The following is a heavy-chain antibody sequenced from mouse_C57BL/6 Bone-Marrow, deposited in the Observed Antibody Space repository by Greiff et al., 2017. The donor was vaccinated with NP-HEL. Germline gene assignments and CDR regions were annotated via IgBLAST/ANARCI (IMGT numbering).Heavy chain of an antibody. J-gene: IGHJ2*01. CDR2: INPNNGGT. CDR1: GYTFTDYY. CDR3: ARPDYFYY. V-gene: IGHV1-26*01. Sequence: VQLQQSGPELVKPGASVKISCKASGYTFTDYYMNWVKQSHGKSLEWIGDINPNNGGTSYNQKFKGKATLTVDKSSSTAYMELRSLTSEDSAVYYCARPDYFYYWGHGTTLTVSS.